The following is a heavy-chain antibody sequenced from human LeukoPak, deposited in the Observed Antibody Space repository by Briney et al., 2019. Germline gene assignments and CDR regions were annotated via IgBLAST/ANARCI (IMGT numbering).Heavy chain of an antibody. D-gene: IGHD3-22*01. CDR2: IWNGGSET. V-gene: IGHV3-33*01. CDR1: GFIFSNYG. Sequence: GGSLRLSCAASGFIFSNYGMHWVRQAPGKRLEWVAVIWNGGSETFHADSVKGRFTISRDNAKNSLYLQMNSLRAEDTAVYYCARDRRDSSGYYADYWGQGTLVTVSS. J-gene: IGHJ4*02. CDR3: ARDRRDSSGYYADY.